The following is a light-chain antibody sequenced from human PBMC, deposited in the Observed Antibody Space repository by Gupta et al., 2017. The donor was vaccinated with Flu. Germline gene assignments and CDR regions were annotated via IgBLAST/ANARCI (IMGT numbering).Light chain of an antibody. CDR3: QVWDSSSHHRV. CDR2: DDS. CDR1: NLGTKS. J-gene: IGLJ3*02. V-gene: IGLV3-21*02. Sequence: GGNNLGTKSVHWYQQKPGQAPVLVVHDDSDRPSGIPERFSGSNSGNTATLTISRVEAGDEADYYCQVWDSSSHHRVFGGGTKLTVL.